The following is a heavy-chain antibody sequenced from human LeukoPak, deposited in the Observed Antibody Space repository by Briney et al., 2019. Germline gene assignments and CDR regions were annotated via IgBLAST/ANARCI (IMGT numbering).Heavy chain of an antibody. Sequence: SETLSLTCAVYGGSFSGYYWSWIRQPPGKGLEWIGEINHSGSTNYNPSLKSRVTISVDTSKNQFSLKLSSVTAADTAVYYCARYGSGSLGWFYFDYWGQGTLVTVSS. CDR2: INHSGST. V-gene: IGHV4-34*01. J-gene: IGHJ4*02. D-gene: IGHD3-10*01. CDR1: GGSFSGYY. CDR3: ARYGSGSLGWFYFDY.